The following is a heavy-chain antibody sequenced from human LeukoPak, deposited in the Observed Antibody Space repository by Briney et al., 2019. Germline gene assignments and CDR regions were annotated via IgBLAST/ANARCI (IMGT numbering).Heavy chain of an antibody. D-gene: IGHD6-19*01. CDR3: AKGSSSGWPYYFAY. Sequence: GGSLRLSCAASGFTFSSYAMSWVRQAPGKGLEWFSGITGSGGNTFHADSVKGRFTISRDNSKNTLYLQMNSLRAEDTAIYYSAKGSSSGWPYYFAYWRQGTLVTVSS. J-gene: IGHJ4*02. CDR1: GFTFSSYA. V-gene: IGHV3-23*01. CDR2: ITGSGGNT.